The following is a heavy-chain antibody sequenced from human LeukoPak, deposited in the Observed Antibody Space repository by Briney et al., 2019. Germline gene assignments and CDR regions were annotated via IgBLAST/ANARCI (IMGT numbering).Heavy chain of an antibody. J-gene: IGHJ6*02. D-gene: IGHD3-10*01. CDR3: ARAALWFGELLDGMDV. V-gene: IGHV1-2*04. CDR1: GYTFTGYY. CDR2: INPNSGGT. Sequence: ASVKVSCKASGYTFTGYYMHWVRQAPGQGLEWMGWINPNSGGTNYAQKFQGWVTMTRDTSISTAYMELSRLRSDDTAVYYCARAALWFGELLDGMDVWGQGTTVTVSS.